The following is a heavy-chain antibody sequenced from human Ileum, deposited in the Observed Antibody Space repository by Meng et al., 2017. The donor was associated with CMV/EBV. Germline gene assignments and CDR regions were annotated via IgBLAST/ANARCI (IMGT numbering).Heavy chain of an antibody. Sequence: CTVSGDSISSDGYYWTWFRQHPGKGLEWSGNINYTRSNFYSPSLKSRVTISSDTSKNRYSLKLSSVTAADTAVYYCARERGSNYAFDCWGQRTLVTVSS. V-gene: IGHV4-31*03. D-gene: IGHD4-11*01. CDR2: INYTRSN. J-gene: IGHJ4*01. CDR1: GDSISSDGYY. CDR3: ARERGSNYAFDC.